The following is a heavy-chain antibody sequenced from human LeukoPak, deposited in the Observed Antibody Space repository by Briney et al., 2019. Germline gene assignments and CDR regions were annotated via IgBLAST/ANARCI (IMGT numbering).Heavy chain of an antibody. Sequence: SVKVSCKASGGTFSSYGISWVRQAPGQGLEWMARIIPIFGTTNYAQKFQGRVTITADTSTSIAYMDLRSLRSEDTAVYYCARDNYYDSSGYHPAEYFNHWGQGTLVTVSS. J-gene: IGHJ1*01. CDR3: ARDNYYDSSGYHPAEYFNH. CDR2: IIPIFGTT. D-gene: IGHD3-22*01. CDR1: GGTFSSYG. V-gene: IGHV1-69*06.